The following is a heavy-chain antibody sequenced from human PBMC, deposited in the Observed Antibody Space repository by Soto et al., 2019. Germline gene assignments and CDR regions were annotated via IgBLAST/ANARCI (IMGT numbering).Heavy chain of an antibody. V-gene: IGHV4-31*03. J-gene: IGHJ4*02. D-gene: IGHD5-12*01. CDR2: IYYSGST. Sequence: TLSLTCTVSGGSIISGGYYWIWIRQHPGKGLEWIGYIYYSGSTYYNPSLKSRVTISVDTSKNQFSLKLSSVTAADTAVYYCARDLKRDGYNYGLVSWGQGTLVTVSS. CDR3: ARDLKRDGYNYGLVS. CDR1: GGSIISGGYY.